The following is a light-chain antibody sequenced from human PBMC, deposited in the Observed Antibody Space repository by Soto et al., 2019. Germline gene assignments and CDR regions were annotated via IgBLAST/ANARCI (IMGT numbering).Light chain of an antibody. Sequence: DIVMTQSPDSLAVSLGERATINCKSGQSVLYSSNNKNYLAWYQQKPGQPPKLLIYWASTRESGVHDRFSGSGSGTDFTLTISSLQAEDVAVYYCQQYYSTPYTFGQGTKLEIK. CDR2: WAS. CDR3: QQYYSTPYT. J-gene: IGKJ2*01. V-gene: IGKV4-1*01. CDR1: QSVLYSSNNKNY.